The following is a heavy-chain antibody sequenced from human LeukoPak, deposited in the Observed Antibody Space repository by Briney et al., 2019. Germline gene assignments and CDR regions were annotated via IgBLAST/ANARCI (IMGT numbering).Heavy chain of an antibody. D-gene: IGHD2-8*02. Sequence: NTSETLSLTCAVYGGSFSGYYWSWIRQPPGKGLEWMGEINHSGGTNYNPSLKSRVTISVDTSKNQFSLKLSSVTAADTAVYYCARDRRTGSLFDYWGQGTLVTVSS. CDR3: ARDRRTGSLFDY. CDR2: INHSGGT. V-gene: IGHV4-34*01. CDR1: GGSFSGYY. J-gene: IGHJ4*02.